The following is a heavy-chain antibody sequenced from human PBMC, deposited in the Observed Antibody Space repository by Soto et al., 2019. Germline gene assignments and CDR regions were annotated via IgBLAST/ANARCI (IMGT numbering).Heavy chain of an antibody. CDR2: ISGSGGST. V-gene: IGHV3-23*01. D-gene: IGHD5-18*01. CDR1: GFTFSSYA. J-gene: IGHJ4*02. Sequence: GGSLRLSCAASGFTFSSYAMSWVRQAPGKGLEWVSAISGSGGSTYYADSVKGRFTISRDNSKNTLYLQMNSLRAEDTAVYYCAKDLGTALGWTCYFDYWGQGTLVTVSS. CDR3: AKDLGTALGWTCYFDY.